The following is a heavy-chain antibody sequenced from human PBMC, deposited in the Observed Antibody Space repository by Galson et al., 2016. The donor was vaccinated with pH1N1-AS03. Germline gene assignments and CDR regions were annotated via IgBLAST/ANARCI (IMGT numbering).Heavy chain of an antibody. Sequence: LSLTCTVSDGSISSSSYYWGWIRQPPGKGLDWTASIYYSGSTYSNPSLKSRVTISVDTSKNQFSLKLISVTAADTAVYYCARQKGGSKTAFDIWGQGTMVTVSS. CDR3: ARQKGGSKTAFDI. CDR2: IYYSGST. V-gene: IGHV4-39*01. J-gene: IGHJ3*02. D-gene: IGHD3-16*01. CDR1: DGSISSSSYY.